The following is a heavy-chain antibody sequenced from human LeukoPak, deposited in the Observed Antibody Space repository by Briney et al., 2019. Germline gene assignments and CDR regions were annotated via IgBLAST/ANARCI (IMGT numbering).Heavy chain of an antibody. CDR3: ARHYGSSMSGFDY. Sequence: PSETLSLTCTVSGGSISSGGYYWSWIRQPPGKGLEWIGYIYHSGSTYYNPSLKSRVTISVDRSKNQFSLKLSSVTVADTAVYYCARHYGSSMSGFDYWGQGTLVTVSS. J-gene: IGHJ4*02. CDR2: IYHSGST. CDR1: GGSISSGGYY. D-gene: IGHD6-6*01. V-gene: IGHV4-30-2*01.